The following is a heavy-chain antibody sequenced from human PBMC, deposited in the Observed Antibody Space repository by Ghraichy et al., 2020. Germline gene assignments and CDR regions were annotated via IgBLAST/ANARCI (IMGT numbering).Heavy chain of an antibody. D-gene: IGHD6-13*01. V-gene: IGHV4-4*09. CDR3: ARHAEYSSSLGYFDY. CDR1: GGSISSYY. J-gene: IGHJ4*02. Sequence: SQTLSLTCTVSGGSISSYYWSWIRQPPGKGLEWIGYIYTSGSTNYNPSLKSRVTISVDTSKNQFSLKLSSVTAADTAVYYCARHAEYSSSLGYFDYWGQGTLVTVSS. CDR2: IYTSGST.